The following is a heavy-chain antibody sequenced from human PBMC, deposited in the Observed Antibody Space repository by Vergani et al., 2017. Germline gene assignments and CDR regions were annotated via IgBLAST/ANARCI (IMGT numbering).Heavy chain of an antibody. Sequence: QVQLQESGPGLVKPSETLSLTCTVSGGSISSYYWSWIRQPPGKGLEWIGYIYYSGSTNYNPSLKSRVTISVDTSKNQFSLKLSAVTAADTAVYYWARYVYSSGLYFDYWGQGTLVTVSS. CDR3: ARYVYSSGLYFDY. CDR1: GGSISSYY. V-gene: IGHV4-59*01. J-gene: IGHJ4*02. CDR2: IYYSGST. D-gene: IGHD6-19*01.